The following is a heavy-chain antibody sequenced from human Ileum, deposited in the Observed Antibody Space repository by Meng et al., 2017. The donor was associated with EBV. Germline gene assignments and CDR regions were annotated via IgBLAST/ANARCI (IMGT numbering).Heavy chain of an antibody. CDR3: ASHPGGNSQYYSSGDDY. V-gene: IGHV4-34*01. CDR2: IKHRGGA. D-gene: IGHD3-22*01. CDR1: GGSFSGYY. J-gene: IGHJ4*02. Sequence: QPWGAGLLTPSETRSLTCAVDGGSFSGYYWSWIRQPPGKGLEWIGEIKHRGGAFYNPSLKSRVNMSIDTSKNQFSMKLNSVTAADTAVYYCASHPGGNSQYYSSGDDYWGQGALVTVSS.